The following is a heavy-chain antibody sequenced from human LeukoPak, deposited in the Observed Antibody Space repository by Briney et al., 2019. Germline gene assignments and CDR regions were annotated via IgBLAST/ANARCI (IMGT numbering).Heavy chain of an antibody. J-gene: IGHJ4*02. V-gene: IGHV3-48*01. CDR3: ARDSRTITGTTKSGASTSLDY. D-gene: IGHD1-7*01. CDR1: GFTFSSYA. CDR2: ISSSSSTI. Sequence: PGGSLRLSCAASGFTFSSYAMSWVRQAPGKGLEWVSYISSSSSTIYYADSVKGRFTISRDNAKNSLYLQMNSLRAEDTAVYYCARDSRTITGTTKSGASTSLDYWGQGTLVTVSS.